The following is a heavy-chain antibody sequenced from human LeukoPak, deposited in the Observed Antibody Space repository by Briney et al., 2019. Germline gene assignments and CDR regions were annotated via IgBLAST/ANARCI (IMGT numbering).Heavy chain of an antibody. CDR2: IYSSGRT. Sequence: PSETLSLTCTVYGGSISTYHWSWLRQPPGQGLEGIGYIYSSGRTNSNPSLKSRVTMSVDTSKNQFSLKLNSVTAADTAVYYCARDLLGRGGSFDYWGQGTLVTVSS. J-gene: IGHJ4*02. CDR1: GGSISTYH. CDR3: ARDLLGRGGSFDY. D-gene: IGHD3-10*01. V-gene: IGHV4-59*01.